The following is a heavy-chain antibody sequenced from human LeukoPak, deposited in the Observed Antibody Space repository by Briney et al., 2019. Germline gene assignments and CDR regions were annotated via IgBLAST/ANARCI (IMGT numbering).Heavy chain of an antibody. CDR3: ARAQYYYDSIGYYPYYFDY. CDR1: GGSISSYY. CDR2: ISDSGST. J-gene: IGHJ4*02. D-gene: IGHD3-22*01. V-gene: IGHV4-59*12. Sequence: PSETLSLTCTVSGGSISSYYWSWVRQFPGKGLEWIGYISDSGSTNYSPSLESRVTISVDTSKNKFFLILSSVTAADTAVYYCARAQYYYDSIGYYPYYFDYWGQGTLVTVSS.